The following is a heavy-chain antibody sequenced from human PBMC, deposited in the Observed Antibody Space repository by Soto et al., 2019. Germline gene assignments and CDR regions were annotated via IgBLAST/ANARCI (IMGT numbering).Heavy chain of an antibody. J-gene: IGHJ6*02. D-gene: IGHD2-15*01. CDR1: GGTFSSYA. Sequence: SVKVSCKASGGTFSSYAISWVRQAPGQGLEWMGGIIPIFGTANYAQKFQGRVTITADESTSTAYMELSSLRSEDTAVYYCARRYCSGGSCYSYYYYYGMDVWGQGTTVTSP. V-gene: IGHV1-69*13. CDR2: IIPIFGTA. CDR3: ARRYCSGGSCYSYYYYYGMDV.